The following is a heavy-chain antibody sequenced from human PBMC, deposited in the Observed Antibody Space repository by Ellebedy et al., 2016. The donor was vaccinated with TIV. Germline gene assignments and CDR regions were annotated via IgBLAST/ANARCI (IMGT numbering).Heavy chain of an antibody. V-gene: IGHV3-30*03. CDR1: GFTFSSYG. CDR3: YSSGWYGMDV. D-gene: IGHD6-19*01. CDR2: IPYDESDK. J-gene: IGHJ6*02. Sequence: GESLKISXAASGFTFSSYGMHWVRQAPGKGLEWVAVIPYDESDKYYADSVKGRFTISRDNSKNTLYLQMNSLRAEDTAVYTAYSSGWYGMDVWGQGTTVTVSS.